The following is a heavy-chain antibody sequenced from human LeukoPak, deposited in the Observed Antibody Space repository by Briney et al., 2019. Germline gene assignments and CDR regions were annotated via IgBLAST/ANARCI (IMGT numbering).Heavy chain of an antibody. CDR3: ARDGYSGSKRGSYFDS. CDR1: GFTFSTYG. D-gene: IGHD5-12*01. V-gene: IGHV3-33*01. Sequence: PGGSLRLSCAASGFTFSTYGMHWARQTPGKGLEWVAVMWYDGSNKYYADSVKGRFTISRDNSKDTLDLQMNSLRVEDTAVYYCARDGYSGSKRGSYFDSWGQGTLVTVSS. CDR2: MWYDGSNK. J-gene: IGHJ4*02.